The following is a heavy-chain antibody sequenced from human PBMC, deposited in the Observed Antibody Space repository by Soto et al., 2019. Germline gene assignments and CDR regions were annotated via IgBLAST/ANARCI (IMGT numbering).Heavy chain of an antibody. Sequence: EASVKVSCKASGYTFTSYGISWVRQAPGQGLEWMGWMSAYNGNTNYAQKLQGRVTMTTNTSMGTAYMELSSLTSEDTAVYYCARRKERSGPYYLDSWGQGTLVTVSS. V-gene: IGHV1-18*01. D-gene: IGHD6-25*01. CDR1: GYTFTSYG. CDR2: MSAYNGNT. J-gene: IGHJ4*02. CDR3: ARRKERSGPYYLDS.